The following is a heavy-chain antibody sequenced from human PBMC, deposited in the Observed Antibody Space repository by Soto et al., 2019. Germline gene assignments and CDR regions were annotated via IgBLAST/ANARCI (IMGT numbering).Heavy chain of an antibody. V-gene: IGHV4-61*01. D-gene: IGHD2-21*02. Sequence: LSLTRTVSGASASSGSYYWSWIRQPPGKGLEWIGFVYYSGSTNYSPSLKSRVTISLDTAKNQFSLKLNSVTAADTAVYHCARGSEGDSVGFYYYGMAVWGQGTTVTVSS. J-gene: IGHJ6*02. CDR1: GASASSGSYY. CDR3: ARGSEGDSVGFYYYGMAV. CDR2: VYYSGST.